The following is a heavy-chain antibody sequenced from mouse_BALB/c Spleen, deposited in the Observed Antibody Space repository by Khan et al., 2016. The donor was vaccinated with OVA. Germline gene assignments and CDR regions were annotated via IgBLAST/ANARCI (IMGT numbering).Heavy chain of an antibody. CDR2: ISSDGDYT. CDR1: GFTFSSYS. J-gene: IGHJ3*01. D-gene: IGHD4-1*01. Sequence: EVELVESGADLVKPGGSLKLSCAASGFTFSSYSMSWVRQTPDKRLEWVASISSDGDYTYYPDSVKGRFTISRDNAKNTLYLQMSSLKSEDTAMYYCASHLTGSFAYWGQGTLVTVSA. CDR3: ASHLTGSFAY. V-gene: IGHV5-6*01.